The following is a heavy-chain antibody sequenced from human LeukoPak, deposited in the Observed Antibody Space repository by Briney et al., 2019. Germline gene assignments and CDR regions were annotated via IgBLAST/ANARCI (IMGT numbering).Heavy chain of an antibody. CDR2: IKQDGSEK. CDR3: ARDIAAAGYNWFDP. Sequence: PGGSPRLSCAASGFTFSSYWMSWVRQAPGKGLEWVANIKQDGSEKYYVDSVKGRFTISRDNAKNSLYLQMNSLRAEDTAVYYCARDIAAAGYNWFDPWGQGTLVTVSS. V-gene: IGHV3-7*01. J-gene: IGHJ5*02. D-gene: IGHD6-13*01. CDR1: GFTFSSYW.